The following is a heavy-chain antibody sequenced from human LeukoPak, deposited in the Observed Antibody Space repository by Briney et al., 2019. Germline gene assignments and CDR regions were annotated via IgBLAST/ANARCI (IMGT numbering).Heavy chain of an antibody. J-gene: IGHJ1*01. D-gene: IGHD2-15*01. V-gene: IGHV3-9*01. CDR2: ISWNSGSI. Sequence: PGGSLRLSCAASGFTFDDYAMHWVRQAPGKGLEWVSGISWNSGSIGYADSVKGRFTISRDNAKNSLYLPMNSLRAEDTAVYYCAKLKWSAGYFQHWGQGTLVTVSS. CDR3: AKLKWSAGYFQH. CDR1: GFTFDDYA.